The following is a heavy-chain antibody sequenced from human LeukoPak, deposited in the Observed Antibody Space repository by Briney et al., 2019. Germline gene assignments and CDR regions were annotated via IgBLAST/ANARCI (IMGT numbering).Heavy chain of an antibody. CDR2: ISSNGGST. D-gene: IGHD1-26*01. V-gene: IGHV3-64*01. CDR1: GFTFSSYA. Sequence: GGSLRLSCAASGFTFSSYAMHWVRQAPGKGLEYVSAISSNGGSTYYANSVKGRFTISRDNSKNTLYLQMGSLRAEDMAVYYCARSKAGATRTFDYWGQGTLVTVSS. CDR3: ARSKAGATRTFDY. J-gene: IGHJ4*02.